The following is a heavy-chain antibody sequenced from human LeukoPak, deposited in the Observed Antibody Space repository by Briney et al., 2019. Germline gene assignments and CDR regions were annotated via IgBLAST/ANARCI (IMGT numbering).Heavy chain of an antibody. J-gene: IGHJ4*02. CDR2: TSFDVSNK. Sequence: GGSLRLSCAASGFTFSSYAMHWVRQAPGKGLEWVATTSFDVSNKYYADSVKGRFTISRDNSKNTLYLQMNSLKTEDTAVYSCARGYCASTSCYNDYWGQGTLVTVSS. D-gene: IGHD2-2*02. CDR3: ARGYCASTSCYNDY. CDR1: GFTFSSYA. V-gene: IGHV3-30*04.